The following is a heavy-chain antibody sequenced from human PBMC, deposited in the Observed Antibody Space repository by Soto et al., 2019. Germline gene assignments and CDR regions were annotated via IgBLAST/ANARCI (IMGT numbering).Heavy chain of an antibody. J-gene: IGHJ4*02. CDR1: GGSINSGGYY. D-gene: IGHD6-13*01. CDR3: ARGYRQSRYSSSCVFDY. CDR2: MNYSGST. V-gene: IGHV4-31*03. Sequence: QVQLRESGPGLVKPSQTLSLTCTVSGGSINSGGYYWNWIRQHPGKGLEWIGYMNYSGSTYYNPYFRSRVIISAHTSENDSSLKLRSETAADTAVYFCARGYRQSRYSSSCVFDYWGQGTLVNVSS.